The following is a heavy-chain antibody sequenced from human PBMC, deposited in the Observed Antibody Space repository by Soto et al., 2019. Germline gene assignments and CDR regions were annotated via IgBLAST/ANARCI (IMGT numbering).Heavy chain of an antibody. CDR1: GFTFSRYW. V-gene: IGHV3-7*01. D-gene: IGHD2-2*01. J-gene: IGHJ6*03. CDR2: IKQDGSEK. CDR3: ARGQTTSGWAPYQLLTNYYYYMDV. Sequence: PGGSPRLSCAAPGFTFSRYWMSWVRQAPGKGLEWVANIKQDGSEKYYVDSVKGRFTISRDNAKNSLYLQMNSLRAEDTAVYYCARGQTTSGWAPYQLLTNYYYYMDVWGKGTTVTVSS.